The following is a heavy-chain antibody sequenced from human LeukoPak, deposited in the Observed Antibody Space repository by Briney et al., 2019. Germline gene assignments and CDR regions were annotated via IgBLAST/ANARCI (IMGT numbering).Heavy chain of an antibody. CDR3: ASPFYSNYDPFDY. V-gene: IGHV3-21*01. J-gene: IGHJ4*02. CDR1: GFTFSSYN. CDR2: ITSSNYI. D-gene: IGHD4-11*01. Sequence: GGSLRLSCAASGFTFSSYNMNWVRQAPGKGLEWVSSITSSNYIYYADSVKGRFTISRDNAKNPLYLQMNSLRAEDTAVYYCASPFYSNYDPFDYWGQGTLVTVSS.